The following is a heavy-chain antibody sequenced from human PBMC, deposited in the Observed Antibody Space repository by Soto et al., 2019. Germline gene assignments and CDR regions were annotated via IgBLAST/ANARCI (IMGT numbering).Heavy chain of an antibody. CDR2: ISYDGSNK. CDR3: ARGQEYFDY. V-gene: IGHV3-30-3*01. Sequence: QAGGSLRLSCAASGFTFSSYAMHWVRQAPGKGLEWVAVISYDGSNKYYADSVKGRFTISRDNSKNTLYLQMNSLRAEDTAVYYCARGQEYFDYWGQGTLVTVSS. CDR1: GFTFSSYA. J-gene: IGHJ4*02.